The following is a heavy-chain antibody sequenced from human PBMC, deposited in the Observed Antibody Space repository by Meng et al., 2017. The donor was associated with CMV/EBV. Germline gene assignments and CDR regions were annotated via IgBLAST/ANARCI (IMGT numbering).Heavy chain of an antibody. D-gene: IGHD3-22*01. CDR1: GFTFSSCS. CDR2: ITSSSNSI. V-gene: IGHV3-21*01. Sequence: ASGFTFSSCSIDWVRQSPGKGLEWVSSITSSSNSIYYADSVKGRFTISRDNAKNALYLQMNSLRAEDTGVYYCARGEYYYESSGTDYWGQGTLVTVSS. CDR3: ARGEYYYESSGTDY. J-gene: IGHJ4*02.